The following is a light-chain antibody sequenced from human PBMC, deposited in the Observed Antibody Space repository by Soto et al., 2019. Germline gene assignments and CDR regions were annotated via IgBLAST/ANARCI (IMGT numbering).Light chain of an antibody. Sequence: QSALTQPASVSGSPGQSITISCTGTSSDVGGYNYVSWYQQVPGKAPKLIIYEVSNRPSGVSARFSGSRSGNTASLSISGLQADDKADYYCASYTTSSTYVFGTGTKLTVL. J-gene: IGLJ1*01. CDR2: EVS. V-gene: IGLV2-14*01. CDR3: ASYTTSSTYV. CDR1: SSDVGGYNY.